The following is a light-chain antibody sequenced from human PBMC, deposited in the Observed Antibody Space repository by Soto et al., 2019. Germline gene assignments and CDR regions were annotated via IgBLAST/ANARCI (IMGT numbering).Light chain of an antibody. J-gene: IGLJ3*02. CDR2: EVS. CDR1: SSDVGGYNY. Sequence: QSALTQPASVSGSPGQSITISCTGTSSDVGGYNYVSWYQQHPGNAPKLMIYEVSHRPSGVSNRFSGSKAGNTASLTISWLQAEGEADYYCSLYTNSRSRVFGGGTKLTV. CDR3: SLYTNSRSRV. V-gene: IGLV2-14*01.